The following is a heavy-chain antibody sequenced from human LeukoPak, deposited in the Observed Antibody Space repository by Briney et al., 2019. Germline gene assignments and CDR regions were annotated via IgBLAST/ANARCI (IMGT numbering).Heavy chain of an antibody. CDR1: GFTFSSYG. J-gene: IGHJ3*02. CDR2: ISYDGSNK. D-gene: IGHD4-23*01. CDR3: ARDLKGPVNDVFDM. Sequence: PGRSLRLSCAGSGFTFSSYGMHWVRQAPGKGPEWVAVISYDGSNKYYADSVKGRFTISRDNSKNTLYLQMNSLRAEDTAVYYCARDLKGPVNDVFDMWGQGTMVTVSS. V-gene: IGHV3-30*03.